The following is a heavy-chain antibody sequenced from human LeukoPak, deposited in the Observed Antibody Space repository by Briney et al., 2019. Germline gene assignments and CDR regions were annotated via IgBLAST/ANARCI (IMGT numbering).Heavy chain of an antibody. Sequence: ASVKVTCKASGYTFTSYGISWMRLASAQGLEWLGWSSAYNGNTNYAQKLQGRVTMTTYTSTSTAYMELRSLRSDDTAVYYCARLRGPRDYYYGMDVWGQGTTVTVSS. V-gene: IGHV1-18*01. CDR1: GYTFTSYG. J-gene: IGHJ6*02. CDR2: SSAYNGNT. CDR3: ARLRGPRDYYYGMDV. D-gene: IGHD5-12*01.